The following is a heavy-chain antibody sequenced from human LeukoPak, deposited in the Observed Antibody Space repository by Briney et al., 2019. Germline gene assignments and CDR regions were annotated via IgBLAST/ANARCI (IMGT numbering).Heavy chain of an antibody. Sequence: ASVKVSCKTSGYSFTSFYIHWVRQAPGQGLEWMGMVNPSGGSTISAQKFQDRVNMTTDTSTRTVYMETTGLTSDDTGIYYCARDAFWGQGTQVTISS. CDR3: ARDAF. D-gene: IGHD3-3*02. J-gene: IGHJ4*02. CDR2: VNPSGGST. V-gene: IGHV1-46*01. CDR1: GYSFTSFY.